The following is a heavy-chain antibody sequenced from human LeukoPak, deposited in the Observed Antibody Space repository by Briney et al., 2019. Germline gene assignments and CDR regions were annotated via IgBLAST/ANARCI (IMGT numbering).Heavy chain of an antibody. V-gene: IGHV1-69*13. Sequence: GASVKVSCKASGGTFSSYAISWVRQAPGQGLEWMGGIIPIFGTANYAQKFQGRVTITADESTSTAYMELSSPRSEDTAVYYCATRPPGPSHYYGSGPHYYYGMDVWGKGTTVTVSS. CDR3: ATRPPGPSHYYGSGPHYYYGMDV. CDR1: GGTFSSYA. D-gene: IGHD3-10*01. CDR2: IIPIFGTA. J-gene: IGHJ6*04.